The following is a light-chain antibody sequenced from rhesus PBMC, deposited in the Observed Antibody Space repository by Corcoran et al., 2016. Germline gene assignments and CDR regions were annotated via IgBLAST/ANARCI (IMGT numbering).Light chain of an antibody. CDR3: QQGYSTPYS. V-gene: IGKV1-33*02. CDR1: QVISNA. CDR2: AAS. Sequence: DIQMSQSPSSLSASVGDKVTITCRASQVISNALAWYQQKPGKALKLLIYAASRFESGVPSRFSGSRSGTDFTLTISSLQPEDFATYYCQQGYSTPYSFGQGTKVEIK. J-gene: IGKJ2*01.